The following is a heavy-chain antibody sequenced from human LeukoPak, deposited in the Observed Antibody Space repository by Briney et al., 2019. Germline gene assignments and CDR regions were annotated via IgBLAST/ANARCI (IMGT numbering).Heavy chain of an antibody. Sequence: GGSLRLSCAASGFTFSSCSMNWVRQAPGKGLEWVSSISSSSSYIYYADSVKGRFTISRDNAKNSLYLQMNSLRAEDTAVYYCARLANYYDSSGDGFDIWGQGTMVTVSS. J-gene: IGHJ3*02. D-gene: IGHD3-22*01. CDR1: GFTFSSCS. CDR3: ARLANYYDSSGDGFDI. CDR2: ISSSSSYI. V-gene: IGHV3-21*01.